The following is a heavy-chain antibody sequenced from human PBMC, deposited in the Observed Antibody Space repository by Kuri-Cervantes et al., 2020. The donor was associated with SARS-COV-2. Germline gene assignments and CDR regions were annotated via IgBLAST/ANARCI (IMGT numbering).Heavy chain of an antibody. Sequence: GESLKISCAASGFTFSSYDMHWVRQATGKGLEWVSATGTAGDTYYPGSVKGRFTISRDNAKNSLYLQMNSLRAEDTALYYCAKAVYCSGGSCHVSYDAFDIWGQGTMVTVSS. D-gene: IGHD2-15*01. CDR3: AKAVYCSGGSCHVSYDAFDI. CDR1: GFTFSSYD. V-gene: IGHV3-13*01. J-gene: IGHJ3*02. CDR2: TGTAGDT.